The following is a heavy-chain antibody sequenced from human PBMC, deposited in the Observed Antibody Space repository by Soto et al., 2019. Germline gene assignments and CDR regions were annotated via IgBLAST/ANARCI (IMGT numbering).Heavy chain of an antibody. CDR3: TTYIVVVVAATPLNFDY. J-gene: IGHJ4*02. D-gene: IGHD2-15*01. Sequence: PGGSLRLSCAASGFTFSNAWMSWVRQAPGKGLEWVGRIKSKTDGGTTDYAAPVKGRFTISRDDSKNTLYLQMNSLKTEDTAVYYCTTYIVVVVAATPLNFDYWDQGTLVTVSS. CDR1: GFTFSNAW. CDR2: IKSKTDGGTT. V-gene: IGHV3-15*01.